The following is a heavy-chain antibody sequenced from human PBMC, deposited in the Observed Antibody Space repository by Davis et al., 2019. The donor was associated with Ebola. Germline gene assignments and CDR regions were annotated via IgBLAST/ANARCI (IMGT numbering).Heavy chain of an antibody. CDR1: GYTFTNND. CDR3: AREGSLEVLD. D-gene: IGHD3-10*01. V-gene: IGHV1-8*03. J-gene: IGHJ4*02. Sequence: ASVKVSCKASGYTFTNNDINWVRLATGQGLEWMGWMNANSGATGYAQKFQGRVSLTRDTSISTAYMEVTSLESEDTAVYYCAREGSLEVLDWGQGTLVTVAS. CDR2: MNANSGAT.